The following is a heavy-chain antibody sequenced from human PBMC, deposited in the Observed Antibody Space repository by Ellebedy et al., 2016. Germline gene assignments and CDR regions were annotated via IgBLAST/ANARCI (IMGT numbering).Heavy chain of an antibody. Sequence: GESLKISXAASGFTFSNYAMSWIRQAPGKGLEWVSGISSSGGTTYYADSVKGRFTISRDNSKNTLYLQMNSLRAEDTAVYYCAKPLEENGYYPFDYWGQGTLVTVSS. CDR3: AKPLEENGYYPFDY. CDR1: GFTFSNYA. J-gene: IGHJ4*02. D-gene: IGHD3-22*01. V-gene: IGHV3-23*01. CDR2: ISSSGGTT.